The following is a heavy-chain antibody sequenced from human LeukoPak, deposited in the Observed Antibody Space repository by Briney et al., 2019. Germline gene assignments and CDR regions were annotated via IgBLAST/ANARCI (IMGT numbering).Heavy chain of an antibody. J-gene: IGHJ4*02. D-gene: IGHD3-10*01. Sequence: PGGSLRLSCAASGFTFSSYWMHWVRQAPGKGLVWVSRINTDGSSTSYADSVKGRFTISRDNSKNTVYLQMNSLRAEDTAVYYCARATIEGYNYGSYYFDYWGQGTLVTVSS. CDR1: GFTFSSYW. CDR3: ARATIEGYNYGSYYFDY. CDR2: INTDGSST. V-gene: IGHV3-74*01.